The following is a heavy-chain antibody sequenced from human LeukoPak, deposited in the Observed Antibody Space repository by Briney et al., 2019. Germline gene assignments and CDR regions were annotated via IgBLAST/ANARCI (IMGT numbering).Heavy chain of an antibody. J-gene: IGHJ4*02. CDR1: GFSFSSYT. CDR2: ISSSSSTI. Sequence: GGSLRLSCAASGFSFSSYTMNWVRQAPGKGLEWISYISSSSSTIYYADSVKGRFTISRDNAKNSLYLQMNSLRDQDTAVYYCARSGLYSGSYGYWGQGTLVTVSS. D-gene: IGHD1-26*01. V-gene: IGHV3-48*02. CDR3: ARSGLYSGSYGY.